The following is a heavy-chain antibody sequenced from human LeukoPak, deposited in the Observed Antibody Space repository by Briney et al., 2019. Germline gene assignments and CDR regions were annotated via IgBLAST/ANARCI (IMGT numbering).Heavy chain of an antibody. CDR2: IYPCDSDT. V-gene: IGHV5-51*01. CDR1: GYSFTSYW. D-gene: IGHD2-2*01. Sequence: GESLKISCKGSGYSFTSYWIGWVRQMPGKGLEWMGIIYPCDSDTRYSPSFQGQVTISADKSISTAYLQWSSLKASDTAMYYCARVIVVVPAAIRGRFDPWGQGTLVTVSS. J-gene: IGHJ5*02. CDR3: ARVIVVVPAAIRGRFDP.